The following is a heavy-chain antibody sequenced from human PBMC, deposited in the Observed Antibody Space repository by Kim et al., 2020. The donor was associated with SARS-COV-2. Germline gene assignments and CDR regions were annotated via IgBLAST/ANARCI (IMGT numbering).Heavy chain of an antibody. Sequence: SVKVSCKASGGTFSSYAISWVRQAPGQGLEWMGGIIPIFGTANYAQKFQGRVTITADESTSTAYMELSSLRSEDTAVYYCATRYSGSYELNYWGQGTLVTVSS. V-gene: IGHV1-69*13. D-gene: IGHD1-26*01. J-gene: IGHJ4*02. CDR1: GGTFSSYA. CDR3: ATRYSGSYELNY. CDR2: IIPIFGTA.